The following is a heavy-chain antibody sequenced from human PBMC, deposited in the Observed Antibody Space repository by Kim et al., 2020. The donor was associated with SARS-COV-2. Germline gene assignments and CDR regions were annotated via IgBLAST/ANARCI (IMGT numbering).Heavy chain of an antibody. J-gene: IGHJ4*02. V-gene: IGHV4-39*01. CDR1: GGSISSSSYY. CDR2: VYYTGST. CDR3: AGHFRGTSIWFLGLFQFDY. Sequence: SETLSLTCTVSGGSISSSSYYWGWIRQPPGKGLEWIGSVYYTGSTYYNPSLKSRVAISVDASKNQFSLKLNSVTAADTAVYYCAGHFRGTSIWFLGLFQFDYWGQGTLVTVSS. D-gene: IGHD3-10*01.